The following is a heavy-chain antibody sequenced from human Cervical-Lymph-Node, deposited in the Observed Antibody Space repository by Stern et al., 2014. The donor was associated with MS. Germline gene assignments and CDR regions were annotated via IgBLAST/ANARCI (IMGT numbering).Heavy chain of an antibody. D-gene: IGHD3-3*01. Sequence: EQLVESGPGLVKPSQTLSLTCTVSGGSVSSGSRYWSWIRQHPGKGLEWIGYISYSGKTYYSPSLQSRLTISMDTSKNQFSLKLRSVTAADTAIYYCARVTEFLRFFYPDYWGQGTLVTVSS. V-gene: IGHV4-31*03. CDR3: ARVTEFLRFFYPDY. J-gene: IGHJ4*02. CDR1: GGSVSSGSRY. CDR2: ISYSGKT.